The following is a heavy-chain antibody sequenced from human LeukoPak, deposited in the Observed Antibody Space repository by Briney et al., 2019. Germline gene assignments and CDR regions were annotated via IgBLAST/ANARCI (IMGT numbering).Heavy chain of an antibody. CDR3: ARAQWRTYSYYYMDV. D-gene: IGHD6-19*01. CDR2: IYSGGST. Sequence: GGSLRLSCAASGFTVSFNYMSWVRQAPGKGLEWISGIYSGGSTYYADSVKGRFTFSRDDSKNTLYLQMNSLRAEDTAIYYCARAQWRTYSYYYMDVWGKGTTVTVSS. J-gene: IGHJ6*03. CDR1: GFTVSFNY. V-gene: IGHV3-53*01.